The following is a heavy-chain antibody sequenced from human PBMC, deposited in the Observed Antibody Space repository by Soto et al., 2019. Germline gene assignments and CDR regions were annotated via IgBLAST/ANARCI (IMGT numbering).Heavy chain of an antibody. V-gene: IGHV1-69*06. CDR1: GGTFSSYA. CDR3: ARVDYDFWSGYYTGPYYYYGMDV. J-gene: IGHJ6*02. CDR2: IIPIFGTA. Sequence: SVKVSCKASGGTFSSYAISWVRQAPGQGLEWMGGIIPIFGTANYAQKFQGRVTITADKSTSTAYMELSSLRSEDTAVYYCARVDYDFWSGYYTGPYYYYGMDVWGQGTTVTVSS. D-gene: IGHD3-3*01.